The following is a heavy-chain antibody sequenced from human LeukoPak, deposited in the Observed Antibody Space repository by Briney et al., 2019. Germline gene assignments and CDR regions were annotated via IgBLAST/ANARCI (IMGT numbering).Heavy chain of an antibody. CDR2: ISDIGGST. V-gene: IGHV3-23*01. D-gene: IGHD2-8*02. CDR3: TKAPLMSCTGAFCYPFDS. CDR1: GFTFSSYA. Sequence: GGSLRLSCAASGFTFSSYAMSWVRQAPGKGLEWVSTISDIGGSTYYADSVKGRFTVSRDNSRNTLYLQMNNLRIEDSAVYYCTKAPLMSCTGAFCYPFDSWGQGVLVTVSS. J-gene: IGHJ4*02.